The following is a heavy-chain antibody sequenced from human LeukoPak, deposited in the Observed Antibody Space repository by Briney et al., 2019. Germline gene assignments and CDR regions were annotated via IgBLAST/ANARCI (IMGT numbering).Heavy chain of an antibody. CDR2: IYYNGST. CDR3: AGHASVFGWYWPELDP. CDR1: GASMIKYY. J-gene: IGHJ5*02. D-gene: IGHD6-19*01. Sequence: SETLSLTCTVSGASMIKYYWTWIRQPPGKGLEWIGYIYYNGSTNYNPSLKNRITISIDTSKNQFSLKLSSVTAADTAVYFCAGHASVFGWYWPELDPWGQGTLVTVSS. V-gene: IGHV4-59*08.